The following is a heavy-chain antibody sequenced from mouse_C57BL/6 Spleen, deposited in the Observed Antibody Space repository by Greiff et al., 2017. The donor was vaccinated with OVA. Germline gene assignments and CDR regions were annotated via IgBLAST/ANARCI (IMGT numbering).Heavy chain of an antibody. CDR1: GFTFSDYG. CDR2: ISSGSSTI. V-gene: IGHV5-17*01. Sequence: EVQRVESGGGLVKPGGSLKLSCAASGFTFSDYGMHWVRQAPEKGLEWVAYISSGSSTIYYADTVKGRFTISRDNAKNTLFLQMTSLRSEDTAMYYCARPYYGNYEGYFDYWGQGTTLTVSS. D-gene: IGHD2-10*01. CDR3: ARPYYGNYEGYFDY. J-gene: IGHJ2*01.